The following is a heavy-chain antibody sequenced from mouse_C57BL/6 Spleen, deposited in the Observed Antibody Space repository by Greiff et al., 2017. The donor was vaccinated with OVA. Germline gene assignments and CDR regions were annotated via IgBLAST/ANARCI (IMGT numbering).Heavy chain of an antibody. Sequence: QVQLQQSGAELVRPGTSVKVSCKASGYAFTNYLIEWVKQRPGQGLEWIGVINPGSGGTNYNEKFKGKATLTADKSSSTAYMQLSSLKSEDSAVFFCARNWDGRFDYWGQGTTLTVSS. CDR2: INPGSGGT. CDR3: ARNWDGRFDY. V-gene: IGHV1-54*01. J-gene: IGHJ2*01. D-gene: IGHD4-1*01. CDR1: GYAFTNYL.